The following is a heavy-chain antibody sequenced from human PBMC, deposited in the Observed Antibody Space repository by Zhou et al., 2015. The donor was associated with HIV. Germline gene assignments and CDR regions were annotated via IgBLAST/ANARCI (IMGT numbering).Heavy chain of an antibody. D-gene: IGHD3-10*01. CDR3: ARTYGSGSYAWGGRWNYFDY. CDR2: IIPIFGTA. Sequence: QVQLVQSGAEVKKPGSSVKVSCKASGGTFSSYAISWVRQAPGQGLEWMGGIIPIFGTANYAQKFQGRVTITADESTSTAYMELSSLRSEDTAVYYCARTYGSGSYAWGGRWNYFDYWGQGTLVTVSS. J-gene: IGHJ4*02. CDR1: GGTFSSYA. V-gene: IGHV1-69*01.